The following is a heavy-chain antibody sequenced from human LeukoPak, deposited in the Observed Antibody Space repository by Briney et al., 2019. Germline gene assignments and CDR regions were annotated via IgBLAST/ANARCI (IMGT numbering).Heavy chain of an antibody. CDR3: AREAASGVVVVVAAPFDY. V-gene: IGHV4-39*07. J-gene: IGHJ4*02. CDR1: GGSISGTSYY. Sequence: SETLSLTCTVSGGSISGTSYYWGWIRQPPGKGLEWIGSIYYSGSTYYNPSLKSRVTISVDTSKNQFSLKLSSVTAADTAVYYCAREAASGVVVVVAAPFDYWGQGTLVTVSS. D-gene: IGHD2-15*01. CDR2: IYYSGST.